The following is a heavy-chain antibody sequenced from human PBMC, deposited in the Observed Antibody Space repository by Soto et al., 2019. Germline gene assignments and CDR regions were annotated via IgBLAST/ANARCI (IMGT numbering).Heavy chain of an antibody. V-gene: IGHV1-18*01. CDR1: GYTFTSYG. J-gene: IGHJ6*03. D-gene: IGHD3-10*01. CDR3: ARSGFGEFIRVYYYYYYMDV. Sequence: QVQLVQSGAEVKKPGASVKVSCKASGYTFTSYGISWVRQAPGQGLEWMGWISAYNGNTNYAQKLQGRVTMTTDTSTSTADMELRSLRSDDTAVYYCARSGFGEFIRVYYYYYYMDVWGKGTTVTVSS. CDR2: ISAYNGNT.